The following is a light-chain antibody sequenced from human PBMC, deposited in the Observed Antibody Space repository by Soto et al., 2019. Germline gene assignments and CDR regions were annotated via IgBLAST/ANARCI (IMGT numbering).Light chain of an antibody. CDR2: DVS. CDR1: SSDVGAYKY. Sequence: QSALTQPPSASGSPGQSVTISCTGTSSDVGAYKYVSWYQQHPGKAPKLMIYDVSNRPSGVSNRFSGSKSGNTASLTISGLQAEDEADYYCSSYTSSSTLRVFGTGTKVTVL. V-gene: IGLV2-14*01. J-gene: IGLJ1*01. CDR3: SSYTSSSTLRV.